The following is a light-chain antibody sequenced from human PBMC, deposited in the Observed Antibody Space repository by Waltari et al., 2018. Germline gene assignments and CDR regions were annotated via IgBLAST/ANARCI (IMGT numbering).Light chain of an antibody. Sequence: QSVLTQPPSASGTPGQRVTISCSGSSSNIGRNPVNWYQPPPGTSPKLLIYRDNQRPSGVPDRFSGSKSGTSASLAISGLQSEHEATYYCATWDDSLNGPLFGGGTMLTVL. CDR2: RDN. CDR3: ATWDDSLNGPL. CDR1: SSNIGRNP. V-gene: IGLV1-44*01. J-gene: IGLJ2*01.